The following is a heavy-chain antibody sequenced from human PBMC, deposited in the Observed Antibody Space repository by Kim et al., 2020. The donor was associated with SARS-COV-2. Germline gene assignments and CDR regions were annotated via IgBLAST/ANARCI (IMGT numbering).Heavy chain of an antibody. D-gene: IGHD6-19*01. V-gene: IGHV7-4-1*02. CDR3: ARDRSSGWYNAFDI. Sequence: AQGFTGRFVFSLDTSVSTAYLQISSLKAEDTAVYYCARDRSSGWYNAFDIWGQGTMVTVSS. J-gene: IGHJ3*02.